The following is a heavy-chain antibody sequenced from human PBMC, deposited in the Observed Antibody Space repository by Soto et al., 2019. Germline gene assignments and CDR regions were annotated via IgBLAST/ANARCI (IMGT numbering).Heavy chain of an antibody. CDR3: ARDGSTVTTNYHYAMDV. J-gene: IGHJ6*02. Sequence: ESGGGLVQPGGSLILSCAASGFTFSTYHMNWVRQAPGKGLEWVSYIHSGGSRIYYADSVKGRFTISRDNAKNSLYLQMNSLRAEDTAVYYCARDGSTVTTNYHYAMDVWGQGTTVTVSS. CDR2: IHSGGSRI. CDR1: GFTFSTYH. V-gene: IGHV3-48*03. D-gene: IGHD4-17*01.